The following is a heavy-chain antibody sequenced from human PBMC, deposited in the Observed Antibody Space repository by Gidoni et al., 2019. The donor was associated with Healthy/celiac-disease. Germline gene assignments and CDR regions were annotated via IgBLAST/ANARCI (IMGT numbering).Heavy chain of an antibody. CDR3: ARGGGSGWYAFDI. Sequence: QVQLQESGPGLVKPSGTLSLTCAVSGGSISSSHWWSCVRHPTGKGLEWSGEIYHSGSTNYNPSLKSRVTISVDKSKNQFSLKLSSVTAADTAVYYCARGGGSGWYAFDIWGQGTMVTVFS. CDR1: GGSISSSHW. J-gene: IGHJ3*02. V-gene: IGHV4-4*02. D-gene: IGHD6-19*01. CDR2: IYHSGST.